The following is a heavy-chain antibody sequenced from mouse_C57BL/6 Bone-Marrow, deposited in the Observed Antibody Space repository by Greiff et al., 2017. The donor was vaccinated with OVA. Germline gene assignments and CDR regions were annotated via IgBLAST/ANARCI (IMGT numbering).Heavy chain of an antibody. CDR1: GYAFSSSW. Sequence: QVQLQQPGPELVKPGASVKISCKASGYAFSSSWMNWVKQRPGKGLEWIGRIYPGDGDTNYNGKFKGKTTPTAVKYASTAYMQLSSLTSEDSAVYFCARELRFYVDDWGKGTTLTVSS. J-gene: IGHJ2*01. V-gene: IGHV1-82*01. CDR2: IYPGDGDT. CDR3: ARELRFYVDD. D-gene: IGHD1-1*01.